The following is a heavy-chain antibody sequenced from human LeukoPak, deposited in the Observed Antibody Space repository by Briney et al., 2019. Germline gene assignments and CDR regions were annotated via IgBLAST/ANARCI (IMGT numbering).Heavy chain of an antibody. D-gene: IGHD5-24*01. CDR2: IKQDGSEK. CDR3: ARDRDKDGTDY. J-gene: IGHJ4*02. Sequence: GGTLRLSCVASGFTFSNYGMNWVRQAPGKGLEWVANIKQDGSEKYYVDSVKGRFTISRDNAENSLYLQMDSLRAEDTAVYYCARDRDKDGTDYWGQGTLVTVSS. V-gene: IGHV3-7*01. CDR1: GFTFSNYG.